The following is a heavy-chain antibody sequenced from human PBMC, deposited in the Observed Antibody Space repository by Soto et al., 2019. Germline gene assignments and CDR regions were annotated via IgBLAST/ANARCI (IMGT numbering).Heavy chain of an antibody. CDR3: ASRGYCSGGSCSPPVYYFDY. D-gene: IGHD2-15*01. V-gene: IGHV4-34*01. CDR2: INHSGST. CDR1: GGSFSGYY. Sequence: SETLSLTCAVYGGSFSGYYWSWIRQPPGKGLEWIGEINHSGSTNYNPSLKSRVTISVDTSKNQFSLKLSSVTAADTAVYYCASRGYCSGGSCSPPVYYFDYWGQGTLVTAPQ. J-gene: IGHJ4*02.